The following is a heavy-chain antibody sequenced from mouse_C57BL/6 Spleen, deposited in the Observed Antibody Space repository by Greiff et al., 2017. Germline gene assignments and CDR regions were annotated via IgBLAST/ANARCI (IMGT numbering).Heavy chain of an antibody. CDR3: SEDSVVYDCAFHTIVTTLHAMDY. V-gene: IGHV1-87*01. CDR1: YTFSRRVH. J-gene: IGHJ4*01. Sequence: QVQLQQSGPELARPWASVKISCQAFYTFSRRVHFAIRDTNYWMQWVKQRPGQGLEWIGAIYPGNGDTSYNQKFKGKATLTADKSSSSAYMQLSILTSEDSVVYDCAFHTIVTTLHAMDYWGQGTSVTVSS. CDR2: GQGLEWIG. D-gene: IGHD2-5*01.